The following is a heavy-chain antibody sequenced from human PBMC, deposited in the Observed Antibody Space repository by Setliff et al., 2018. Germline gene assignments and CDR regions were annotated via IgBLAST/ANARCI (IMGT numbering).Heavy chain of an antibody. J-gene: IGHJ4*02. CDR1: GFTFNIFA. D-gene: IGHD3-3*01. CDR2: TSYDGKNN. CDR3: ARAQNIFGGNFDS. Sequence: PGGSLRLSCAASGFTFNIFAFNWVRQAPGKGLEWLAVTSYDGKNNYYGDSVKGRFTISRDNSQNTVYLQMNALSGDDTAVYFCARAQNIFGGNFDSWGQGTLVTVSS. V-gene: IGHV3-30*03.